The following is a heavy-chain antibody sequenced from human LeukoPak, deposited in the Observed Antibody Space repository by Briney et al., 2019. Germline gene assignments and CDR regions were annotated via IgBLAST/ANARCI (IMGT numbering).Heavy chain of an antibody. CDR1: GFTVSSNY. Sequence: PGGSLRLSCAASGFTVSSNYMSWVRQAPGKGLEWVSLISASGGSTYYADSVKGRFTISRDNSKNTVYLQMNSLRAEDTALYYCAKDIQGADWGQGTLVTVSS. CDR3: AKDIQGAD. CDR2: ISASGGST. D-gene: IGHD5-18*01. J-gene: IGHJ4*02. V-gene: IGHV3-23*01.